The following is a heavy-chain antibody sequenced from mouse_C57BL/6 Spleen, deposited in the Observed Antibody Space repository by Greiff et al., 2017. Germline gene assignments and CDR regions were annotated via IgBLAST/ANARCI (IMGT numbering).Heavy chain of an antibody. CDR2: ISYDGSN. V-gene: IGHV3-6*01. CDR3: ARDFAGYGSSYFDY. Sequence: EVKLQESGPGLVKPSQSLSLTCSVTGYSITSGYYWNWIRQFPGNKLEWMGYISYDGSNNYNPSLKNRISITRDTSKNQFFLKLNSVTTEDTATYYCARDFAGYGSSYFDYWGQGTTLTVSS. J-gene: IGHJ2*01. CDR1: GYSITSGYY. D-gene: IGHD1-1*01.